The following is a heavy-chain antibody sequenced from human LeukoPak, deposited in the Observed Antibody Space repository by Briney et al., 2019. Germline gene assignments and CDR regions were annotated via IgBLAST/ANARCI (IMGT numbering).Heavy chain of an antibody. CDR3: ARDGMRWPARY. J-gene: IGHJ4*02. CDR2: ISSSGSTV. CDR1: GITFSSYG. Sequence: GGSLRLSCAASGITFSSYGMSWVRQAPGKGPEWVSHISSSGSTVSYADSVKGRFTISRDNAKSSLYLQMNSLRVEDTAVYHCARDGMRWPARYWGQGTLVTASS. V-gene: IGHV3-48*01. D-gene: IGHD5-24*01.